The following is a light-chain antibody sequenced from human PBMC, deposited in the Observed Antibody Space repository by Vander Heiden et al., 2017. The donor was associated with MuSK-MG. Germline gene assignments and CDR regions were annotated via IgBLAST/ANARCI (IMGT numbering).Light chain of an antibody. CDR3: QQEDSSSHT. Sequence: DIQMTQSHSTLSASVGDRVTITCRASQSISSWLAWYQQKPGKVPKLLIYDASSLESAVPSTFSGSGSGSEFTLTISSLQPDDLATYYCQQEDSSSHTSGQGTKMEIK. CDR1: QSISSW. CDR2: DAS. V-gene: IGKV1-5*01. J-gene: IGKJ2*01.